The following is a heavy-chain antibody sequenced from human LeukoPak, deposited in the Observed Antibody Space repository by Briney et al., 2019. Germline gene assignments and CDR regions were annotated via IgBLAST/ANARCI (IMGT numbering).Heavy chain of an antibody. CDR1: GFTFSSYS. D-gene: IGHD2-21*02. J-gene: IGHJ6*03. Sequence: GGSLRLSSAASGFTFSSYSMNWVRQAPGKGLEWVSSISSSSSYIYYADSVKGRFTISRDNAKNSLYLQMNSLRAEDTAVYYCARGGDARYYYYYYMDVWGKGTTVTVSS. CDR3: ARGGDARYYYYYYMDV. CDR2: ISSSSSYI. V-gene: IGHV3-21*01.